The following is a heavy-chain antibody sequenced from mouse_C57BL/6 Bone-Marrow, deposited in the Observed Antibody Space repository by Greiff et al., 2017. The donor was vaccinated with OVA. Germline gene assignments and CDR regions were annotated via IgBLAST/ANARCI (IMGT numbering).Heavy chain of an antibody. CDR3: ARHRGHYYGMDY. J-gene: IGHJ4*01. V-gene: IGHV5-9*01. CDR2: ISGGGGNT. Sequence: DVKLVESGGGLVKPGGSLKLSCAASGFTFSSYTMSWVRQTPEKRLEWVATISGGGGNTYYPDSVKGRFTISRDNAKNTLYLQMSSLRSEDTALYYCARHRGHYYGMDYWGQGTSVTVSS. D-gene: IGHD3-3*01. CDR1: GFTFSSYT.